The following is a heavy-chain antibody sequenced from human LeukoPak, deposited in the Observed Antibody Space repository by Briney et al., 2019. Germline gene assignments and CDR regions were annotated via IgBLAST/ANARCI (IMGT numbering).Heavy chain of an antibody. J-gene: IGHJ5*02. Sequence: ASLKVSCKSSGYTFTSYGITWLRQAPGQGLEWMGWISPYNGNTNFAQKFQDRVTMTTDTSTSTAYMELRSLRYDDTAVYYCAREGSGGGRIRWLDPWGQGTPVTVSS. CDR1: GYTFTSYG. CDR3: AREGSGGGRIRWLDP. V-gene: IGHV1-18*01. D-gene: IGHD2-15*01. CDR2: ISPYNGNT.